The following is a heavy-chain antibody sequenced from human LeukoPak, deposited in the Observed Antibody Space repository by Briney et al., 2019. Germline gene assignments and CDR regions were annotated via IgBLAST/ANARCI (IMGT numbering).Heavy chain of an antibody. CDR3: AREVYAGNWFDP. Sequence: GGSLRLSSAASGFTFSTCAMHWVRQAPGKGLEYVAAISGNGDSTYYANSVKGRFTISRDNSKNTLYLQMGSLRPEDMAVYYCAREVYAGNWFDPWGQGTLVTVSS. CDR2: ISGNGDST. D-gene: IGHD2-8*01. CDR1: GFTFSTCA. V-gene: IGHV3-64*01. J-gene: IGHJ5*02.